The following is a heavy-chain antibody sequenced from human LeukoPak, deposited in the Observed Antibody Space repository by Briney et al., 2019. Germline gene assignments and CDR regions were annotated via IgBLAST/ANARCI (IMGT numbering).Heavy chain of an antibody. Sequence: GGSLRLSCAVSGLPFSIYEMNWVRQAPGKGLEWVSNIGSSGTTIYYADSVKGRFSISRDNAKNSLYLQMNSLRVEDTAVYYCALLAVASDLDYWGQGALVTVSS. CDR2: IGSSGTTI. CDR3: ALLAVASDLDY. D-gene: IGHD6-19*01. J-gene: IGHJ4*02. V-gene: IGHV3-48*03. CDR1: GLPFSIYE.